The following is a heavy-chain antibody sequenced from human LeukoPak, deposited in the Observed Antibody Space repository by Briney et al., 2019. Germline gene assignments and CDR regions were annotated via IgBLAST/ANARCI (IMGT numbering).Heavy chain of an antibody. J-gene: IGHJ4*02. V-gene: IGHV3-23*01. CDR2: IGGSGGSK. D-gene: IGHD6-6*01. CDR3: AKDLIAALPDKYCFDY. Sequence: GGSLRLSCGASVFILSRYDMSWVRHPPGKGREWVSAIGGSGGSKYYADAVKGRFTISRDNSKNTLYLQMNSLRAEDTAVYYCAKDLIAALPDKYCFDYWGQGTLVTVSS. CDR1: VFILSRYD.